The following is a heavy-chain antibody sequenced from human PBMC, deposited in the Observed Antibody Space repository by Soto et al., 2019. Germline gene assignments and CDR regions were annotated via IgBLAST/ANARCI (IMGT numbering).Heavy chain of an antibody. J-gene: IGHJ6*02. V-gene: IGHV4-31*03. CDR3: ARVVSYYYYGMDV. CDR2: IYYSGST. Sequence: TLSLTCTVSGGYISSGGYYWSWIRQHPGKGLEWIGYIYYSGSTYYNPALKSRVTISANTSKNQFSLKLSSVTAADTAVYYRARVVSYYYYGMDVWGQVTTVTVSS. CDR1: GGYISSGGYY.